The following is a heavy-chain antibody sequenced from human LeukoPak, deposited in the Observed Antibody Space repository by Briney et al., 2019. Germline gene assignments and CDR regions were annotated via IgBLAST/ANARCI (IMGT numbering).Heavy chain of an antibody. V-gene: IGHV3-7*01. J-gene: IGHJ4*02. CDR2: IKEDGSEK. D-gene: IGHD6-13*01. Sequence: GGSLTLSCAASGFTFRSYWMNWVRLAPGRGLEWVANIKEDGSEKYYVDSVKGRFTISRDNAKNSLYLQMNSLRAEDTAVYYCARATYSTSWLVWGRGTLVPVSS. CDR3: ARATYSTSWLV. CDR1: GFTFRSYW.